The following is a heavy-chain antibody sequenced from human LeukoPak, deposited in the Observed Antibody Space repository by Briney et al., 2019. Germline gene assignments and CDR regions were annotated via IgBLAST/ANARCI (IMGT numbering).Heavy chain of an antibody. CDR2: INWNVGST. J-gene: IGHJ5*02. CDR1: GFTFGDYG. CDR3: AAQGYCSDGSCS. D-gene: IGHD2-15*01. Sequence: GGSLRLSCAASGFTFGDYGMSWVRQAPGKGLEWVSGINWNVGSTGYADSVKGRFTISRDNAKNSLYLQMNSLRAEDTAFYYCAAQGYCSDGSCSWGQGTLVTVSS. V-gene: IGHV3-20*04.